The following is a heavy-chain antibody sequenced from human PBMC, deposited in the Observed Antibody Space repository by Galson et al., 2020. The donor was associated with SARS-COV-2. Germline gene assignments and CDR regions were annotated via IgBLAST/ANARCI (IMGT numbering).Heavy chain of an antibody. CDR2: IYYSGST. CDR3: ARHGDCSSTTCYTGAFDI. D-gene: IGHD2-2*02. V-gene: IGHV4-39*01. Sequence: ETSETLSLTCTVSGGSISSSSYYWGWIRQPPGKGLEWIGSIYYSGSTYYNPSLKSRVTISVDTSKNQFSLKLSSVTAAHTAVYYCARHGDCSSTTCYTGAFDIWGRGTMVTVSS. CDR1: GGSISSSSYY. J-gene: IGHJ3*02.